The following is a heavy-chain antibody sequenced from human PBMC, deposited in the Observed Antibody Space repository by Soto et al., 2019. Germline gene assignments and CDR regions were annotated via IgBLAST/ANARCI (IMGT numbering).Heavy chain of an antibody. V-gene: IGHV3-48*03. CDR2: IGLSGDTI. CDR3: ARESFSASPNFFDY. CDR1: GFSFTNYE. J-gene: IGHJ4*02. D-gene: IGHD3-16*01. Sequence: GGSLRLSCAVFGFSFTNYEMNWVRQAPGKGLEWIAYIGLSGDTIYYADSVKGRFTISRDHAKNSLELQMNSLRADDTALYYCARESFSASPNFFDYWGRGTQVTVS.